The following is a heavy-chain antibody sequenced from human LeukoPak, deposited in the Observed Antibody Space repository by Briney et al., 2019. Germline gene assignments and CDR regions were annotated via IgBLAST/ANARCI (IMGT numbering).Heavy chain of an antibody. V-gene: IGHV3-23*01. CDR1: GVAFSSYA. Sequence: GGSLRLSCAASGVAFSSYAMGWVRQAPGKGLEWVSAISGSGGSTYYADSVKGRFTISRDNSKNTLYLQMNSLRAEDTAVYYCAKDPLYDFWINPNWFDPWGQGTLVTVSS. J-gene: IGHJ5*02. CDR2: ISGSGGST. CDR3: AKDPLYDFWINPNWFDP. D-gene: IGHD3-3*01.